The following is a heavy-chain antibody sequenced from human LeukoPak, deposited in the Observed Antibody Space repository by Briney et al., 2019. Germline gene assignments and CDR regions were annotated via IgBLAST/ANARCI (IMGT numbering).Heavy chain of an antibody. CDR3: ARGGSEAFDI. CDR2: IYYSGST. D-gene: IGHD3-10*01. V-gene: IGHV4-31*03. J-gene: IGHJ3*02. Sequence: PSETLSLTCTVSGGSISSGGYYWSWIRQHPGKGLEWIGYIYYSGSTYYNPSLKSRVTISVDTSKNQFSLKLSSVTAADTAVYYCARGGSEAFDIWGQGTMVTVSS. CDR1: GGSISSGGYY.